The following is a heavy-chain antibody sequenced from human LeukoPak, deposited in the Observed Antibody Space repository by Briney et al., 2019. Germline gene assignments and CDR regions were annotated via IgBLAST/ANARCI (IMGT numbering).Heavy chain of an antibody. V-gene: IGHV1-18*01. Sequence: VASVKVSCKASGYTFTSYGIRWVRQAPGQGLEWMGWISAYNGNTNYAQKLQGRVTMTTDTSTSIAYMELRSLRSDDTAVYYCARDSGWYSGSYYVTRGYYFDYWGQGTLVTVSS. CDR1: GYTFTSYG. J-gene: IGHJ4*02. CDR2: ISAYNGNT. CDR3: ARDSGWYSGSYYVTRGYYFDY. D-gene: IGHD1-26*01.